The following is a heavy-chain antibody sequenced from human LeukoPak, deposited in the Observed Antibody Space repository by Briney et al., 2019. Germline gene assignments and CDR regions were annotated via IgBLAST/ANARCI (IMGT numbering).Heavy chain of an antibody. J-gene: IGHJ3*02. D-gene: IGHD6-19*01. Sequence: PGGSLRLSCAASGFTFSSYEMNCVRQAPGKGLEWVSYISSSGSTIYYADSVKGRFTISRDNAKNSLYLQMNSLRAEDTAVYYCARVSWLGADAFDIWGQGTMVTVSS. CDR3: ARVSWLGADAFDI. CDR2: ISSSGSTI. V-gene: IGHV3-48*03. CDR1: GFTFSSYE.